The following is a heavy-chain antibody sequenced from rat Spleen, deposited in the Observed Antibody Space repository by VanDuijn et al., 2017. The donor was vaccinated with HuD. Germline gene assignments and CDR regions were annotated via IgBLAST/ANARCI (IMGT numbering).Heavy chain of an antibody. D-gene: IGHD4-3*01. V-gene: IGHV5-7*01. J-gene: IGHJ2*01. CDR2: ISYDGSST. CDR1: GFTFSDYY. Sequence: EVQLVESDGGLVQPGRSLKLSCAASGFTFSDYYMAWVRQAPTKGLEWVATISYDGSSTYYRDSVKGRFTISRDNAKSTLYLQMDSLRSEDTATYYCARHEGNSGYYSDYWGQGVMVTVSS. CDR3: ARHEGNSGYYSDY.